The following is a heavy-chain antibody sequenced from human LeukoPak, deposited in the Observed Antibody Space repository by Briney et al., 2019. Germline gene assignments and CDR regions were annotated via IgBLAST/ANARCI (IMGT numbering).Heavy chain of an antibody. Sequence: ASVKVSCKASVYTFTSYGISWVRQAPGQGLEWMGWISAYNGNTNYAQKLQGRVTMTTDTSTSTAYMELRSLRSDDTAVYYCARDGRQKVRGVTDYWGQGTLVTVSS. CDR3: ARDGRQKVRGVTDY. V-gene: IGHV1-18*04. CDR1: VYTFTSYG. CDR2: ISAYNGNT. D-gene: IGHD3-10*01. J-gene: IGHJ4*02.